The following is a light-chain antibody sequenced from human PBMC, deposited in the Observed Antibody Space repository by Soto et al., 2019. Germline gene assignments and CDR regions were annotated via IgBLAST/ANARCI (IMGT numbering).Light chain of an antibody. V-gene: IGLV2-11*01. CDR3: CSYGGSYTVT. J-gene: IGLJ2*01. CDR1: SSDVGGYDS. Sequence: QSALTQPRSVSGSPGQSVTISCTGTSSDVGGYDSVSWYQHHPRTAPKFMIYDVSKRPSGVPDRFSGSKAGNTASLTISGLQAEDEADYYCCSYGGSYTVTVGGGSKLTVL. CDR2: DVS.